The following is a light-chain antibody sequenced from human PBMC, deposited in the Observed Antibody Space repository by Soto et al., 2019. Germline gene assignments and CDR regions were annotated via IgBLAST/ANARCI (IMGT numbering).Light chain of an antibody. Sequence: DIQLTQSPSSLSASVGDRVTITCRASHFMSIYLNWYQHKPGKAPKLLIYAASSLQTGVPSRFSGSGSGTDFTLTISSLQVEDFATYYCQQSYNTPTFGQGTKVEIK. CDR3: QQSYNTPT. CDR1: HFMSIY. CDR2: AAS. J-gene: IGKJ1*01. V-gene: IGKV1-39*01.